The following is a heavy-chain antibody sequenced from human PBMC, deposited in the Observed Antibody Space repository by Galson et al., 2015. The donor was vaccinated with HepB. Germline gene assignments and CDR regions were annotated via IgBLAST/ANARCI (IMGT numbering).Heavy chain of an antibody. CDR3: VRHGETITSYRYFDL. D-gene: IGHD5-12*01. CDR2: IYYSGST. Sequence: LSLTCTVSGGSINTYYWSWIRQPPGKGLEWIGYIYYSGSTNYNPSLKTRVAISLHTSKNQLSLKLTSVTAADTAVYYCVRHGETITSYRYFDLWGRGTLVTVSS. CDR1: GGSINTYY. J-gene: IGHJ2*01. V-gene: IGHV4-59*08.